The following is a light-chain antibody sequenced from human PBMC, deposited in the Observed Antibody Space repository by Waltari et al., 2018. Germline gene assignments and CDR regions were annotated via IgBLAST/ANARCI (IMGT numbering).Light chain of an antibody. Sequence: DIQMTQSPSSLSASVGDRVTITCRASPTISRYLNWYQQKSGIAPKLLIYDVSILQSGVPSRFSGSGSGTDFTLTISSLQPEDFATYYCQQSYTTPQTFGQGTKLEIK. J-gene: IGKJ2*01. CDR1: PTISRY. V-gene: IGKV1-39*01. CDR3: QQSYTTPQT. CDR2: DVS.